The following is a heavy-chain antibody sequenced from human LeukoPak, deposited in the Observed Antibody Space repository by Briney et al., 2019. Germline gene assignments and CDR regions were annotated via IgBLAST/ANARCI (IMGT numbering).Heavy chain of an antibody. V-gene: IGHV4-39*01. J-gene: IGHJ3*02. CDR2: IYYSGST. D-gene: IGHD6-19*01. CDR1: GGSISSSSYY. Sequence: SETLSLTCTVSGGSISSSSYYWGWIRQPPGKGLEWIGSIYYSGSTYYNPSLKSRVTISVDTSKNQFSLKLSSVTAADTAVYYCASLAVAGNGNAFDIWGQGTMATVSS. CDR3: ASLAVAGNGNAFDI.